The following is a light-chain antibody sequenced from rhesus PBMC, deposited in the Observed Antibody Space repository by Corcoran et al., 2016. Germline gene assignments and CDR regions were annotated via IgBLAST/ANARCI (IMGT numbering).Light chain of an antibody. CDR2: KAS. V-gene: IGKV1-22*01. Sequence: DIQMTQSPSSLSASVGDTVTITCRASHSIDTWLDWYQQKPGKAPRLLIYKASSLQSGVPSRFSGSGSCTAFTLTISSLRPEDFSTFYCLQYSSSPFTFGPGTKLDIK. J-gene: IGKJ3*01. CDR1: HSIDTW. CDR3: LQYSSSPFT.